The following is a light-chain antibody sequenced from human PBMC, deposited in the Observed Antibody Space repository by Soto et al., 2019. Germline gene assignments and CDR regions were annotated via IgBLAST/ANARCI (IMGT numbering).Light chain of an antibody. CDR1: QSVSSY. Sequence: DIVLTQSPGTLSLSPGERATLSCRASQSVSSYLAWYQQKRGQAPRLLISGASSRATGIPDRFSGSGSGTDFTLTISRLETEDVAVYYCQQYGSSPGTFGGGTKVEIK. V-gene: IGKV3-20*01. CDR3: QQYGSSPGT. J-gene: IGKJ4*01. CDR2: GAS.